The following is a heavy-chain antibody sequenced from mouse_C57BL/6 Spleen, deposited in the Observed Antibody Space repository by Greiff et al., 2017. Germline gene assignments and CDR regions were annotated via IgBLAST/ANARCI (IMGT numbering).Heavy chain of an antibody. CDR3: ARCYDYDAMDY. Sequence: EVNVVESGGGLVKPGGSLKLSCAASGFTFSDYGMHWVRQAPEKGLEWVAYISSGSSTIYYADTVKGRFTISRDNAKNTLFLQMTSLRSEDTAMYYCARCYDYDAMDYWGQGTSVTVSS. CDR2: ISSGSSTI. J-gene: IGHJ4*01. CDR1: GFTFSDYG. V-gene: IGHV5-17*01.